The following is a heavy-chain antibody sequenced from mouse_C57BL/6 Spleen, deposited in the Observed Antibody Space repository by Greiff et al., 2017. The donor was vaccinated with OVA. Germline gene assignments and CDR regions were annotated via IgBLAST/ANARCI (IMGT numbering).Heavy chain of an antibody. D-gene: IGHD2-1*01. CDR2: ISSGSSTI. Sequence: EVHLVESGGGLVKPGGSLKLSCAASGFTFSDYGMHWVRQAPEKGLEWVAYISSGSSTIYYADTVKGRFTISRDNAKNTLFLQMTSLRSEDTAMYYCAKPYGNFYYYAMDYWGQGTSVTVSS. V-gene: IGHV5-17*01. CDR1: GFTFSDYG. CDR3: AKPYGNFYYYAMDY. J-gene: IGHJ4*01.